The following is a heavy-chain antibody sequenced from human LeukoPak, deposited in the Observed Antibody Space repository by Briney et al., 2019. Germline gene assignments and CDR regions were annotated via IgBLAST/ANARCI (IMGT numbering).Heavy chain of an antibody. J-gene: IGHJ6*03. Sequence: PGGSLRLSCAASGFTFSSYSMNWVRQAPGKGLEWVSSISSSSSYIYYADSVKGRFTISRDNAKNSLYLQMNSLRAEDTAVYYCARVWDYYYYRDVGGKGTAVTVSS. CDR3: ARVWDYYYYRDV. CDR2: ISSSSSYI. V-gene: IGHV3-21*01. CDR1: GFTFSSYS. D-gene: IGHD3-16*01.